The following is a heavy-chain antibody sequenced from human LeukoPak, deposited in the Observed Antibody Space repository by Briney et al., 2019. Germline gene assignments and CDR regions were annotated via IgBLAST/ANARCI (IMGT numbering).Heavy chain of an antibody. Sequence: GASVKVSCKASGYTFTGYYMHWVRQAPGQGLEWMGGIIPIFGTANYAQKFQGRVTITADKSTSTAYMELSSLRSEDTAVYYCASGPINDYGDYGLIPGSFPYYFDYWGQGTRVTVPS. D-gene: IGHD4-17*01. CDR3: ASGPINDYGDYGLIPGSFPYYFDY. V-gene: IGHV1-69*06. CDR1: GYTFTGYY. CDR2: IIPIFGTA. J-gene: IGHJ4*02.